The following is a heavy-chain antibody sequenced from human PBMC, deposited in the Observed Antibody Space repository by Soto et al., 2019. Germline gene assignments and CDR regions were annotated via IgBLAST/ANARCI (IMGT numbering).Heavy chain of an antibody. Sequence: GSLRLSCAASGFTFSDYAMHWVRQAPGKGLEWVAVVSHDGRNTNYADSVKGRFTISRDSSKNTVSLEMTSLRAEDMSFYFFAKGGRQWLVTSDFNYWGQGALVTVSS. J-gene: IGHJ4*02. V-gene: IGHV3-30*18. CDR3: AKGGRQWLVTSDFNY. CDR1: GFTFSDYA. D-gene: IGHD6-19*01. CDR2: VSHDGRNT.